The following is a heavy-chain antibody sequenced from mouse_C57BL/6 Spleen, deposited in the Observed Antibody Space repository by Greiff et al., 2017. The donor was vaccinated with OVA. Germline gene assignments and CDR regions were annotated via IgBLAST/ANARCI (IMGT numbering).Heavy chain of an antibody. Sequence: EVQLQQSGEGLVKPGGSLKLSCAASGFTFSSYAMSWVRQTPEKRLEWVAYISSGGDYIYYADTVKGRFTISRDNARNTLYLQMSSLKSEDTAMYYCTRGNYYGDFDYWGQGTTLTVSS. CDR3: TRGNYYGDFDY. CDR1: GFTFSSYA. D-gene: IGHD1-1*01. J-gene: IGHJ2*01. V-gene: IGHV5-9-1*02. CDR2: ISSGGDYI.